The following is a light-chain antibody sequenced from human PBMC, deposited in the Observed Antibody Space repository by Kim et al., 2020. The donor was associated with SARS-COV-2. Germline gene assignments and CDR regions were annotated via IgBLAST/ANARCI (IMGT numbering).Light chain of an antibody. Sequence: DIQLTQSPSFLSASVGDRVTITCRASQGISSYLAWYQQKPGKAPKLLIYAASTLQSGVPSRFSGSGSGTEFTLTISTLQPEDFATYCCRQLSSYPRLTLGGGTKVDIK. CDR3: RQLSSYPRLT. V-gene: IGKV1-9*01. CDR1: QGISSY. CDR2: AAS. J-gene: IGKJ4*02.